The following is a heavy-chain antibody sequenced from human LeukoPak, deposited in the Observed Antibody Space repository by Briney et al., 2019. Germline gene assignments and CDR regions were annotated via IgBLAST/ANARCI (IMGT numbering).Heavy chain of an antibody. D-gene: IGHD1-7*01. CDR1: GFTFSNCW. CDR2: IKQDGSEK. V-gene: IGHV3-7*01. J-gene: IGHJ4*02. CDR3: AREDDWNYEDY. Sequence: GGSLRLSCAASGFTFSNCWMSWVRQAPGKGLEWVANIKQDGSEKYYVNSVKGRFTISRDNAKNSLYLQMNSLRAEDTAIYYCAREDDWNYEDYWGQGTLVTVSS.